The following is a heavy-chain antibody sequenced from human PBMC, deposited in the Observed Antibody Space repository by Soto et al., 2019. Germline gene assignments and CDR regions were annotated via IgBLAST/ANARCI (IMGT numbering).Heavy chain of an antibody. V-gene: IGHV1-2*04. CDR2: INPNSGGT. CDR1: GYTFTGYY. Sequence: ASVKVSCKASGYTFTGYYMHWVRQAPGQGLEWMGWINPNSGGTNYAQKFQGWVTMTRDTSISTAYMELSRLRSDDTAVYYCARDRRDGYNPCESRDAFDISGQGTMVTAS. CDR3: ARDRRDGYNPCESRDAFDI. J-gene: IGHJ3*02. D-gene: IGHD5-12*01.